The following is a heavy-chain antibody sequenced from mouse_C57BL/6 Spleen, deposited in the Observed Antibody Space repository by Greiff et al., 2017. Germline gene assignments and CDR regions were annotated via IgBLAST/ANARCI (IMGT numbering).Heavy chain of an antibody. CDR1: GYSITSGYY. CDR2: ISYDGSN. Sequence: ESGPGLVKPSQSLSLTCSVTGYSITSGYYWNWIRQFPGNKLEWMGYISYDGSNNYNPSLKNRISITRDTSKNQFFLKLNAVTTEDTATYYCARGAYYSNLWFAYWGQGTLVTVSA. V-gene: IGHV3-6*01. CDR3: ARGAYYSNLWFAY. D-gene: IGHD2-5*01. J-gene: IGHJ3*01.